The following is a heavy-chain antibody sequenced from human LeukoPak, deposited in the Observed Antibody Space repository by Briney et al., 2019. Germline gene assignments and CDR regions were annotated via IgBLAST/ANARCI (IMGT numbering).Heavy chain of an antibody. CDR2: IYPGDSDT. D-gene: IGHD2-21*02. Sequence: GESLKISCKGSGYSFTSYWIGWVRQMPGKGLEWMGLIYPGDSDTRYSPSFQGQVTISADKSISTAYLQWSSLKASDTAMYYCARAYCGGDCYDVWFDPWGQGTLVTVSS. CDR3: ARAYCGGDCYDVWFDP. J-gene: IGHJ5*02. V-gene: IGHV5-51*01. CDR1: GYSFTSYW.